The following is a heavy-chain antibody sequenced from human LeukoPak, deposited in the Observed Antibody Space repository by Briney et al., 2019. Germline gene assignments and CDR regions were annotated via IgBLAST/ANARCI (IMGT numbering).Heavy chain of an antibody. J-gene: IGHJ4*02. CDR2: ISAYNGNT. CDR3: ARSYYDSSVETPHFDY. V-gene: IGHV1-18*01. CDR1: GYTFTSYG. Sequence: ASVKVSCKASGYTFTSYGISWVRQAPGQGLAWMGWISAYNGNTNYAQKLQGRVTMTTDTSTGTAYMELRSLRSDDTAVYYCARSYYDSSVETPHFDYWGQGTLVTVSS. D-gene: IGHD3-22*01.